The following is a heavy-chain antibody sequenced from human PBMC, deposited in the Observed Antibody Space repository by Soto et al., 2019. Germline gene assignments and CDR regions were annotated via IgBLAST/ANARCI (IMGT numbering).Heavy chain of an antibody. V-gene: IGHV4-39*01. D-gene: IGHD1-20*01. CDR2: IYYNGGT. CDR1: GGSVSSGSFY. Sequence: QLQLRESGPGLVKPSETLSLTCTVSGGSVSSGSFYWGWLRQPPGKGLERIGNIYYNGGTSYNPSLKSRVPISLDTSENQFYLKLSYVTAADTAVYYWARRDIDNWHQGHAFAVWGQGTMVTVSS. J-gene: IGHJ3*01. CDR3: ARRDIDNWHQGHAFAV.